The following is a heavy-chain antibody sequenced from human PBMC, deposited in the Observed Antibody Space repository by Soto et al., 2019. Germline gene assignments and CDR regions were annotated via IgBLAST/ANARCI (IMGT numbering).Heavy chain of an antibody. CDR3: TRAAWFPYLSFY. CDR1: EYSFTGHY. CDR2: IDPKSGDT. J-gene: IGHJ4*02. D-gene: IGHD3-10*01. V-gene: IGHV1-2*02. Sequence: ASVKVSCKASEYSFTGHYLHWVRQAPGQGLEWMGWIDPKSGDTNYAQKFRDRVIMTSDTSISTAYLDLSSLRAEDTALYYCTRAAWFPYLSFYWGQGALVTVSS.